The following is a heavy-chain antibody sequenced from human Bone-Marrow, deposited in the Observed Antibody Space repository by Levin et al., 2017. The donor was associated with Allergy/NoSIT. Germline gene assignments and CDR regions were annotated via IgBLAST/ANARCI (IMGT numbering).Heavy chain of an antibody. Sequence: ASVKVSCKASGYYFTNNWIGWVRQMPGKGLEWMGIIYPADSDTRYSPSFQGQVTISADKSTSTTYLQWSSLRASDTAMYYCVRPQNVVSDYWGQGTLVTVSS. CDR1: GYYFTNNW. CDR2: IYPADSDT. J-gene: IGHJ4*02. CDR3: VRPQNVVSDY. D-gene: IGHD2-21*01. V-gene: IGHV5-51*01.